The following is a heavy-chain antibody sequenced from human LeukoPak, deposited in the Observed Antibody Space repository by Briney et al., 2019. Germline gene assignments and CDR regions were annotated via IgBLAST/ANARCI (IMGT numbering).Heavy chain of an antibody. V-gene: IGHV4-31*03. CDR1: GGSISSGGYY. D-gene: IGHD1-26*01. CDR3: ARDRIVGAPGAYYYYMDV. CDR2: IYYSGNT. J-gene: IGHJ6*03. Sequence: SETLSLTCTVSGGSISSGGYYWSWIRQHPGKGLEWIGYIYYSGNTYYNPSLKSRVTISVDTSKNQFSLKLSSVTAADTAVYYCARDRIVGAPGAYYYYMDVWGKGTTVTVSS.